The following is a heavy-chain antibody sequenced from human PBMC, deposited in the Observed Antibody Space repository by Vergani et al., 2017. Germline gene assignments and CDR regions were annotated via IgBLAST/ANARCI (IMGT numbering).Heavy chain of an antibody. D-gene: IGHD3-10*01. V-gene: IGHV3-66*02. CDR1: GFTVSSNY. CDR2: IYSGGST. CDR3: ARDGYRYGSGSSYYYYGMDV. J-gene: IGHJ6*02. Sequence: EVQLVESGGGLVQPGGSLRLSCAASGFTVSSNYMSWVRQAPGKGLEWVSVIYSGGSTYYADSVKGRFTISRDNSKNTLYLQMNSLRAEDTAVYYCARDGYRYGSGSSYYYYGMDVWGQGTTVTVSS.